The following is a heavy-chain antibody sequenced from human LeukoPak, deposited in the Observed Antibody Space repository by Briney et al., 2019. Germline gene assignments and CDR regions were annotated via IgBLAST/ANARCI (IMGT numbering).Heavy chain of an antibody. CDR2: ISAYNGNT. J-gene: IGHJ3*02. CDR1: GYTFTSYG. V-gene: IGHV1-18*01. Sequence: ASVKVSCKASGYTFTSYGISWVRQAPGQGLEWMGWISAYNGNTNYAQKLQGRVTMTTDTSTSTAYMELRSLRSDDTAVYYCARDSGSVVPAAIRDDAFDIWGQGTMVTVSS. D-gene: IGHD2-2*02. CDR3: ARDSGSVVPAAIRDDAFDI.